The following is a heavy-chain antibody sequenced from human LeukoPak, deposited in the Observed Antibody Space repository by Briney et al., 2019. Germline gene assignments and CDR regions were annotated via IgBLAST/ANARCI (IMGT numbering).Heavy chain of an antibody. D-gene: IGHD4-23*01. V-gene: IGHV5-51*01. CDR2: IHPGDSDT. Sequence: GESLKISCKGSGYSFPTYWIGWVRQMPGKGLEWMGIIHPGDSDTRYSPSFQGQVTISADKSISTAYLQWSSLKASDTAMYYCARRDLGYVGNSPRFDYRGQGTLVTVSS. J-gene: IGHJ4*02. CDR1: GYSFPTYW. CDR3: ARRDLGYVGNSPRFDY.